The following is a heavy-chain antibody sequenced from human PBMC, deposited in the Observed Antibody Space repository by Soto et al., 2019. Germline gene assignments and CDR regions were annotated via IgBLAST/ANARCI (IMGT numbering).Heavy chain of an antibody. CDR3: ARLYSYGSPWFDY. CDR2: IIPIFGTA. J-gene: IGHJ4*02. D-gene: IGHD5-18*01. V-gene: IGHV1-69*06. Sequence: GASVKVSCKASGGTFSSYAISWVRQAPGQGLEWMGGIIPIFGTANYAQKFQGRVTITADKSTSTAYMELSSLRSEDTAVYYCARLYSYGSPWFDYWGQGTLVPVPS. CDR1: GGTFSSYA.